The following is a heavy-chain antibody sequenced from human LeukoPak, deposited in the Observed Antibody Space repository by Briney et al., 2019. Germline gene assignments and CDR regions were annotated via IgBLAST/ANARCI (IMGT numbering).Heavy chain of an antibody. CDR2: ISAYNGNT. CDR1: GYTFTSYG. V-gene: IGHV1-18*01. J-gene: IGHJ4*02. Sequence: ASVKVSCKASGYTFTSYGISWVRQAPGQGLEWMGWISAYNGNTDYAQKLQGRVTMTTDTSTSTAYMELRSLRSDDTAVYYCARLLPEGGYCGGDCLVNDYWGQGTLVTVSS. D-gene: IGHD2-21*02. CDR3: ARLLPEGGYCGGDCLVNDY.